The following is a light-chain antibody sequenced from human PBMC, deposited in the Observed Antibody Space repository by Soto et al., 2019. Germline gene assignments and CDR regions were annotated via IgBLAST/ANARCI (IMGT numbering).Light chain of an antibody. CDR1: QSVISSC. J-gene: IGKJ1*01. CDR2: DTS. V-gene: IGKV3-20*01. CDR3: EQYGSSPWT. Sequence: EIVLTQSPGTLSLSPGERATLSCRASQSVISSCLAWYQQKPGQAPRLLIYDTSSRATGIPDRFSGSGSGTDFTLTISRLEPEDFAVYYCEQYGSSPWTFGQGTKVEIK.